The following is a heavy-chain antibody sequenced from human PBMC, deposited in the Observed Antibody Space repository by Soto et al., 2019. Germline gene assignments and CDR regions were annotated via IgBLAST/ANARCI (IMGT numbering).Heavy chain of an antibody. V-gene: IGHV4-59*02. J-gene: IGHJ5*02. CDR2: TSYTGTT. CDR1: GGSVTSHH. Sequence: SETLSLTCFVSGGSVTSHHWSRIRQFPGQGLEWIAYTSYTGTTNYNPSLQSRVTISLDTYKNQLSLKLTSMTAADTAVYYCARDMHAGFTHYFGPWGQGTLVTVSS. D-gene: IGHD1-26*01. CDR3: ARDMHAGFTHYFGP.